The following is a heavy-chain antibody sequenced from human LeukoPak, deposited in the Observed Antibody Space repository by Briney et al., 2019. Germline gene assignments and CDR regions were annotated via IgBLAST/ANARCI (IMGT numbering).Heavy chain of an antibody. V-gene: IGHV4-59*01. D-gene: IGHD2-8*01. CDR2: ISYIGTT. CDR1: GGSFSGYH. CDR3: ARAPFYGTNSRGAFDL. Sequence: NPSETLSLTCAVYGGSFSGYHWSWIRQSPGKGLEWGGYISYIGTTYYNPSLMSRLTMSLDTSKNHFSLKVTSVTAADTAVYYCARAPFYGTNSRGAFDLWGQGTMVTVSS. J-gene: IGHJ3*01.